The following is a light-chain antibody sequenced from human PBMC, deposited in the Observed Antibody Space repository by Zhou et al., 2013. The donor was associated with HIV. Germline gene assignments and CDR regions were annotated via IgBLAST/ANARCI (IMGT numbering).Light chain of an antibody. V-gene: IGKV3D-20*02. CDR2: GAS. CDR3: QQRSNWPPT. CDR1: QSVSSSY. Sequence: EIVLTQSPGTLSLSPGERATLSCRASQSVSSSYLAWYQQKPGQAPRLLIYGASSRATGIPDRFSGSGSGTDFTLTISRLEPEDFAVYYCQQRSNWPPTFGQGTK. J-gene: IGKJ1*01.